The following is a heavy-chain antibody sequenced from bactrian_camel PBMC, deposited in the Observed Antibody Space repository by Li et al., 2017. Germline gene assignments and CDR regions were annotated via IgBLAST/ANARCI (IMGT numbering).Heavy chain of an antibody. CDR3: AASRLGSTINWRQERRWGY. Sequence: HVQLVESGGGSVPAGGSLRLPCVYSGHPEATYCMGWFRGSTRSDREGVAGIDHIGRTKFADSVKGRFTISLDNDENTVYLQMNSLKPEDTAVYYCAASRLGSTINWRQERRWGYWGQGTQVTVS. J-gene: IGHJ4*01. CDR2: IDHIGRT. CDR1: GHPEATYC. D-gene: IGHD4*01. V-gene: IGHV3S55*01.